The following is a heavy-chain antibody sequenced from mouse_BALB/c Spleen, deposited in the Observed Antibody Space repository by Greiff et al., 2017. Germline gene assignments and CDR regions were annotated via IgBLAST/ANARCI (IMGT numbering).Heavy chain of an antibody. CDR1: GFTFSSYA. J-gene: IGHJ2*01. V-gene: IGHV5-6-5*01. CDR2: ISSGGST. D-gene: IGHD1-1*01. Sequence: DVHLVESGGGLVKPGGSLKLSCAASGFTFSSYAMSWVRQTPEKRLEWVASISSGGSTYYPDSVKGRFTISRDNARNILYLQMSSLRSEDTAMYYCAREERVLLRPYFDYWGQGTTLTVAS. CDR3: AREERVLLRPYFDY.